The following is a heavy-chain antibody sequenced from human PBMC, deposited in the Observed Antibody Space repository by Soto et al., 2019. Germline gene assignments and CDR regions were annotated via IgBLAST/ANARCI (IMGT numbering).Heavy chain of an antibody. D-gene: IGHD2-2*01. J-gene: IGHJ5*02. Sequence: ASVKVSCKVSGYTLTELSMHWVRQAPGKGLEWMGGFDPEDGDTIYAQKFQGRVTMTEDTSTDTAYMELRSLRSDDTAVYYCARDIVVVPAATTHNWFDPWGQGTLVTVSS. CDR1: GYTLTELS. CDR2: FDPEDGDT. CDR3: ARDIVVVPAATTHNWFDP. V-gene: IGHV1-24*01.